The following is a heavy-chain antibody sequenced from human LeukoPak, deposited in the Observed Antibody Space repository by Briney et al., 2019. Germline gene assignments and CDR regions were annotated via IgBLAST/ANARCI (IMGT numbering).Heavy chain of an antibody. CDR3: ARESRRGGKQLGDYFDY. CDR1: GYTFTSNY. V-gene: IGHV1-46*01. Sequence: ASVKVSCKASGYTFTSNYLHWVRQAPGQGPQWMGRINPSDGSTRYAQKFQGRVTMTRDTSTSTVYMELSSLRSEDTAVFFCARESRRGGKQLGDYFDYWGQGTLVTVSS. J-gene: IGHJ4*02. D-gene: IGHD1-1*01. CDR2: INPSDGST.